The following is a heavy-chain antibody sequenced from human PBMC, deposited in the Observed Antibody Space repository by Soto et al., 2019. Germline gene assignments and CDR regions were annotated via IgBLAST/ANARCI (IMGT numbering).Heavy chain of an antibody. J-gene: IGHJ4*02. V-gene: IGHV1-18*01. Sequence: QVQLVQSGTEVKKPGASVKVSCKASGYTFTNYGISWVRQAPGQGLEWIGWISAYNDNTNYAQKVQGRVTMTKDTSTSTAYMELRRLRSDDTAVYYCAREGSPADYWGQGTLVSVSS. CDR2: ISAYNDNT. CDR1: GYTFTNYG. D-gene: IGHD3-10*01. CDR3: AREGSPADY.